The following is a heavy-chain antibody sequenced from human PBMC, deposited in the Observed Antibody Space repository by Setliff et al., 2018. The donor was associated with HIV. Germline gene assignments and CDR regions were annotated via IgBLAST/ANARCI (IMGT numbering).Heavy chain of an antibody. CDR1: GGSVSTSSYS. CDR2: IYHTGKT. V-gene: IGHV4-39*01. D-gene: IGHD2-15*01. CDR3: GRVAGYCAPSRCYGYNAFDI. Sequence: SETLSLTCTVSGGSVSTSSYSWGWIRQPPEKGLEWIGTIYHTGKTYYNSSLNSRVTIAVDTSKDQFSLNLSTVTAADTAVYYCGRVAGYCAPSRCYGYNAFDIWGPETMVTVSS. J-gene: IGHJ3*02.